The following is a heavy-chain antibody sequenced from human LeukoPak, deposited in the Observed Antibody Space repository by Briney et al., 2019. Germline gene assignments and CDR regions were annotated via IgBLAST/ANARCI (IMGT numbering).Heavy chain of an antibody. V-gene: IGHV3-21*01. D-gene: IGHD1-26*01. CDR3: TRDYFQDYSGSPLEY. CDR1: GFTFSSYS. CDR2: ISSSSSYI. J-gene: IGHJ4*02. Sequence: TGGSLRLSCAASGFTFSSYSMNWVRQAPGKGLEWVSSISSSSSYIYYADSVKGRFTISRDNAKNSLYLQMNSLRGEDTAVYYCTRDYFQDYSGSPLEYWGQGTLVTVSS.